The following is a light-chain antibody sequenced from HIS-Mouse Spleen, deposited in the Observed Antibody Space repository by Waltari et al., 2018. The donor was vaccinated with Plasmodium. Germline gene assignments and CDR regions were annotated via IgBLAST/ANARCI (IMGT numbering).Light chain of an antibody. CDR2: GAS. V-gene: IGKV3-15*01. CDR3: QQYNNWSFT. J-gene: IGKJ3*01. CDR1: QSVSSN. Sequence: EIVITQSPATLSVSPGERATLSCRASQSVSSNVAWYQQKPGQAPRLRIYGASTRATGIPARFSGSGSGTEFTRTISSLQSEDFAVYYCQQYNNWSFTVGPGTKVDIK.